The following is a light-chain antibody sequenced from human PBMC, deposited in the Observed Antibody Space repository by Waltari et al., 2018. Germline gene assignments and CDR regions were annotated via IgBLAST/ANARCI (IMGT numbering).Light chain of an antibody. CDR1: RSNIGTNT. J-gene: IGLJ2*01. V-gene: IGLV1-44*01. CDR2: SNN. Sequence: QSVLTQPPSASGTPGQGVTISCSGSRSNIGTNTVNWYRQLPGTAPKVIIYSNNQRPSGGPDRFSGSKSGTSASLAVSGLQSEDEGDYYCATWDDSLNGVVFGGGTKLTVL. CDR3: ATWDDSLNGVV.